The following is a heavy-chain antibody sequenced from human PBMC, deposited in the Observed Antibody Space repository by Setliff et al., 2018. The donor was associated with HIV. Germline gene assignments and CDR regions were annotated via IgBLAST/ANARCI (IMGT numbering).Heavy chain of an antibody. Sequence: PSETLSLTCTFSGDSISSGNYYWSWIRQPAGKGLEWIGRIYSTGSTNYNPSLKSRVTISSDTSKNLFSLKLTTVTAADAAVYYCTRDTGYILSGYRPHWYFDLWGRGTLVTVPS. J-gene: IGHJ2*01. CDR2: IYSTGST. V-gene: IGHV4-61*02. CDR1: GDSISSGNYY. CDR3: TRDTGYILSGYRPHWYFDL. D-gene: IGHD3-9*01.